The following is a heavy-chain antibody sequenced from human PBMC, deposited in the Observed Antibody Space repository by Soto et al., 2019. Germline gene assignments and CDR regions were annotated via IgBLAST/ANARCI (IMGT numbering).Heavy chain of an antibody. J-gene: IGHJ4*02. CDR2: IYYSGTT. V-gene: IGHV4-39*01. CDR3: ARRPSYYSDSSGFDPFDY. CDR1: GGSISSKNYY. Sequence: QLQLQESGPGLVKPSETLSLTCSVSGGSISSKNYYWGWIRQPPGKGLEWIGIIYYSGTTYYNPSLKSRVIISVDTSKNQFSLKLSSVTAADTAVYYCARRPSYYSDSSGFDPFDYWGQGTLVTVSS. D-gene: IGHD3-22*01.